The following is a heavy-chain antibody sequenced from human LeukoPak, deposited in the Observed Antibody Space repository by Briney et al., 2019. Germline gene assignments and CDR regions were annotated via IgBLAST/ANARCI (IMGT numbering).Heavy chain of an antibody. CDR2: TNYGWSI. D-gene: IGHD3-10*01. J-gene: IGHJ4*02. V-gene: IGHV4-39*01. Sequence: PSETLSLTCTVSGFSMSSNMCYWGWIRQPPGKGLEWIGSTNYGWSIYHNPSLKSRVTISVDTSKSQLSLKMNSVTAADTAVYYCARSYGSGSFEYRPIDYWGRGTPVTVSS. CDR1: GFSMSSNMCY. CDR3: ARSYGSGSFEYRPIDY.